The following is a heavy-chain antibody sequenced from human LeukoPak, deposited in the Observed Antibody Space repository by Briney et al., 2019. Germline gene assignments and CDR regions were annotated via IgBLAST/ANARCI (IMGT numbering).Heavy chain of an antibody. V-gene: IGHV3-23*01. D-gene: IGHD4-17*01. CDR3: AKDPPDYGFGF. CDR1: GFTFRSYS. CDR2: ITAGDDT. J-gene: IGHJ4*02. Sequence: GGSLRLSCAASGFTFRSYSMSWVRQAPGKGLEWVSAITAGDDTYYAASVKGRFTISRDNSKNTLYLQMDSLRVGDTAVYYCAKDPPDYGFGFRGQGTLVTVSS.